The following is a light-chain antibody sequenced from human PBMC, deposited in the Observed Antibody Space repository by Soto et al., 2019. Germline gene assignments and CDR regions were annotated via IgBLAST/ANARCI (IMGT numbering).Light chain of an antibody. CDR1: QSVSSY. CDR3: QQRSNWRT. Sequence: EIVLTQSPATLSLSPGEIATLSCSASQSVSSYLAWYHQKPGQAPRLLIYDASNRATGIPARFSGSGSGTDFTLTISSIEPEDFEVYYCQQRSNWRTFGQGTKVE. V-gene: IGKV3-11*01. J-gene: IGKJ1*01. CDR2: DAS.